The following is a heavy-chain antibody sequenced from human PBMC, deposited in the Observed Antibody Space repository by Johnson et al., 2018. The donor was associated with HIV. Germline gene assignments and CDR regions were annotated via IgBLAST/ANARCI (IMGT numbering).Heavy chain of an antibody. CDR2: ISWNSGSI. D-gene: IGHD6-19*01. J-gene: IGHJ3*02. CDR1: GFTFDDYA. V-gene: IGHV3-9*01. Sequence: VQLVESGGGLVQPGRSLRLSCAASGFTFDDYAMHWVRQAPGKGLEWVSGISWNSGSIGYADSVKGRFTISRDNAKHTLYLQMNSLRAEDTAVYYCARDTRQWDAFDIWGQGTMVTVCS. CDR3: ARDTRQWDAFDI.